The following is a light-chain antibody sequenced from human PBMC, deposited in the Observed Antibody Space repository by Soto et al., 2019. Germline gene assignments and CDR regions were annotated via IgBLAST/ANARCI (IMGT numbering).Light chain of an antibody. Sequence: IQLTQSPSSLSASVGDRVTITCRASQIISSSLAWYQQKPGKAPKLLVYDASNLETGVPSRFSGSGSGTDFTLTISSLQPEDIATYYCQQYYNLPITFRGVKKVDIK. CDR2: DAS. CDR3: QQYYNLPIT. CDR1: QIISSS. J-gene: IGKJ4*01. V-gene: IGKV1-33*01.